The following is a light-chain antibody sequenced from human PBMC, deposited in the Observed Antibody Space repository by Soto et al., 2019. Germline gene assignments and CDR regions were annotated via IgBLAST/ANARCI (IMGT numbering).Light chain of an antibody. J-gene: IGLJ2*01. CDR3: KSYDSSLSRV. CDR1: SANIGAGYD. Sequence: QYALTQPPSVSGAPGQRVTISCTGSSANIGAGYDVHWYQQLSGPAPKLLIYGKSNRPSGLRDCFSGSKSGTSASLPITRLQAEDEADYYCKSYDSSLSRVFVGGTKLTVL. V-gene: IGLV1-40*01. CDR2: GKS.